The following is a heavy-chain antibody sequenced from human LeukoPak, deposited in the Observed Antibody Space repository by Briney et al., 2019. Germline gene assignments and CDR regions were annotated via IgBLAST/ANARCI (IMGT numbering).Heavy chain of an antibody. CDR3: ARGGFYCGGDCYVDY. V-gene: IGHV4-34*01. CDR2: NNHSGST. J-gene: IGHJ4*02. CDR1: VGSLSPYY. Sequence: SETLSLTCAVYVGSLSPYYWSGIPQPPGKGLEWIGENNHSGSTNYNPSLKSRVTISVDTSKNQFSLRLSSVTAADTAVYYCARGGFYCGGDCYVDYWGQGTLVTVSS. D-gene: IGHD2-21*02.